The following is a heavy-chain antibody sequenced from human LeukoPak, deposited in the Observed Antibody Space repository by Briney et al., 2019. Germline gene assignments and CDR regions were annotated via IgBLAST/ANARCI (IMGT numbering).Heavy chain of an antibody. V-gene: IGHV3-23*01. CDR1: EFTFTTPG. J-gene: IGHJ4*02. CDR2: VVGSGDTT. CDR3: AKALLSEGPYTY. D-gene: IGHD5-18*01. Sequence: GGSLRLSCAASEFTFTTPGMSWARQAPGKGLEWVSAVVGSGDTTYYADSVKGRFTISRDTSRNTLYLQMNSLRVDDSAIYYCAKALLSEGPYTYGGQGTLVTVSS.